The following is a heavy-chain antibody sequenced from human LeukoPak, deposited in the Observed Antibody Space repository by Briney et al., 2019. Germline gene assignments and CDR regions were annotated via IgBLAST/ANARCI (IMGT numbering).Heavy chain of an antibody. Sequence: TGGSLKLSCAASGFTVSSNYMSWVRQAPGKGLEWVSVTYSGGSTYYADSVKGGFTISRDTYKNTLYLQMNSLRAENTAVYYCARDRIGNNLDDLDAFDIWGQGTMVTVSS. J-gene: IGHJ3*02. CDR1: GFTVSSNY. D-gene: IGHD1-20*01. CDR2: TYSGGST. V-gene: IGHV3-53*01. CDR3: ARDRIGNNLDDLDAFDI.